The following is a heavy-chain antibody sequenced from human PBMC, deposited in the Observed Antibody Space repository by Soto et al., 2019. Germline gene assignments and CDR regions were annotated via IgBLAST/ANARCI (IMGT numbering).Heavy chain of an antibody. J-gene: IGHJ4*02. V-gene: IGHV6-1*01. Sequence: SQTLSLTWCIFGDSVSRISAAGNWIRQSPSRGVGWRGRTYYRSKWYSDYGVSVKSRITTTPDTSKTQFSLQLNSVTPEDTAVYYCARGLALSGSYLRAFDSWGQGTLVTVSS. CDR1: GDSVSRISAA. CDR3: ARGLALSGSYLRAFDS. D-gene: IGHD1-26*01. CDR2: TYYRSKWYS.